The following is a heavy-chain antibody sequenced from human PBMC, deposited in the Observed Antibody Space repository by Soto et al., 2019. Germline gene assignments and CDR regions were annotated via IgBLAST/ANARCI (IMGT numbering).Heavy chain of an antibody. Sequence: QITLKESGPTLVKPTQTLTLTCTFSGFSLSTSGVAVGWIRQPPGKALEGLALSYWDDDKRYSPPLKSRLTIPQDTCKIPMALTMTNMDPVYTPTSLCAARPPGSCLHRLFDCWGQGTLVTVSS. J-gene: IGHJ4*02. D-gene: IGHD6-19*01. V-gene: IGHV2-5*02. CDR3: AARPPGSCLHRLFDC. CDR1: GFSLSTSGVA. CDR2: SYWDDDK.